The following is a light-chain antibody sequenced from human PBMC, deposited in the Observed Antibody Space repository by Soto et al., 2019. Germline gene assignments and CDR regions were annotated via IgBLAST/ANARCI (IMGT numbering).Light chain of an antibody. CDR3: QSYDSTLNGWV. V-gene: IGLV1-40*01. CDR2: DNT. J-gene: IGLJ3*02. CDR1: GSNIGAGYD. Sequence: QSVLTQPPSVSGAPGLRVTISCTGSGSNIGAGYDVHWYQQLPGTAPKLLIYDNTNRPSGVPDRFSGSKSGTSVSLAITGLQAEDVADYYCQSYDSTLNGWVFGGGTKLTVL.